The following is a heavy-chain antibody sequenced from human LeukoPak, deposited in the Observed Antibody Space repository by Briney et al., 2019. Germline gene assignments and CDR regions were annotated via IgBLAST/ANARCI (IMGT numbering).Heavy chain of an antibody. V-gene: IGHV1-18*01. D-gene: IGHD2-2*01. CDR2: ISAYNGNT. J-gene: IGHJ3*02. Sequence: ASVKVSCKASGYTFTSYGISWVRQAPGQGLEGMGWISAYNGNTNYAQKLQGRVTMTTDTSTSTACMELRSLRSDDTAVYYCARLSAAVDAFDIWGQGTMVTVSS. CDR1: GYTFTSYG. CDR3: ARLSAAVDAFDI.